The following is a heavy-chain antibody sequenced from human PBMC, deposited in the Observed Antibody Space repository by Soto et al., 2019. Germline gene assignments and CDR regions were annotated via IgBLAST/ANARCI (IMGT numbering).Heavy chain of an antibody. Sequence: EEQLVESGGGLVQPGGSLTLSCAASGFTFSDHYMEWVRQAPGKGLEWVARSRNKAKSYTTDYAASVKGRFTISRDLSKNSLYLQMSSLKAEDTAVYYCSRFEGGWGQGGLVAVSS. CDR3: SRFEGG. CDR1: GFTFSDHY. V-gene: IGHV3-72*01. D-gene: IGHD3-16*01. CDR2: SRNKAKSYTT. J-gene: IGHJ4*02.